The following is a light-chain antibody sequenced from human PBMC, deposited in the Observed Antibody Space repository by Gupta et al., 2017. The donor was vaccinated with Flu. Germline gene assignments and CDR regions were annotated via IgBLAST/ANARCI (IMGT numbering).Light chain of an antibody. CDR1: SSDVGDYNY. J-gene: IGLJ2*01. V-gene: IGLV2-8*01. Sequence: QSALTQPPSASGSPGQSVTIPCTGTSSDVGDYNYVSWYHQHPGKAPKLMIYEVSKRPSGVPDRFSGSKSGNTASLTVSGLQADDEADYYCSSYAGTNKFVVFGGGTKLTVL. CDR2: EVS. CDR3: SSYAGTNKFVV.